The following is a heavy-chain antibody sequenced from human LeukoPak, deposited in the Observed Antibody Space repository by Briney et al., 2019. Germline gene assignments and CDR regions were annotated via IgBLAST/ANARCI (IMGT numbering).Heavy chain of an antibody. CDR2: IRYDGSNK. J-gene: IGHJ4*02. CDR1: GFTFSSYG. D-gene: IGHD6-13*01. Sequence: GGSLRLSCAASGFTFSSYGMHWVRQAPGKGLEWVAFIRYDGSNKYYADSVKGRFTISRGNSKNTLYLQMNSLRAEDTTVYYCAKDYGSSWYGYYFDYWGQGTLVTVSS. CDR3: AKDYGSSWYGYYFDY. V-gene: IGHV3-30*02.